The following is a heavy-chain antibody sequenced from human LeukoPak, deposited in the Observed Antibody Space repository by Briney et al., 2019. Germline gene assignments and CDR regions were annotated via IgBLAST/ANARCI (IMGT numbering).Heavy chain of an antibody. J-gene: IGHJ4*02. CDR2: ISSSSSYI. CDR3: AKSLGVGGYTRYKGFDQ. D-gene: IGHD3-16*02. CDR1: GFTFSTYI. V-gene: IGHV3-21*04. Sequence: GGSLRLSCAASGFTFSTYIMNWVRQAPGKGLEWVSSISSSSSYIYYADSVKGRFTISRDNAKNSLYLQMNSLRAEDTAAYYCAKSLGVGGYTRYKGFDQWGQGTLVVVSS.